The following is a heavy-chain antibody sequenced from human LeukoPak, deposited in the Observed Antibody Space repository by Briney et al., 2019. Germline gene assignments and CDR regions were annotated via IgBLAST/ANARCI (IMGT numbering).Heavy chain of an antibody. J-gene: IGHJ4*02. D-gene: IGHD6-19*01. CDR1: GFTFSSYA. V-gene: IGHV3-7*05. Sequence: GGSLRLSCSASGFTFSSYAMHWVRQAPGKGLEWVANIKQDGSATYYVDSVKGRFTISRDNAKNSLYLQMNSLRVEDAALYYCARWSSGWYYWGQGILVTVSS. CDR2: IKQDGSAT. CDR3: ARWSSGWYY.